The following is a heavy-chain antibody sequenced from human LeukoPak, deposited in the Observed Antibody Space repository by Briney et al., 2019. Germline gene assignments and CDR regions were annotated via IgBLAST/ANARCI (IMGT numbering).Heavy chain of an antibody. J-gene: IGHJ3*02. V-gene: IGHV4-30-4*01. CDR2: IYYSGST. CDR3: AKGGYLGAFDI. Sequence: SETLSLTCTVSGGSISSGDYYWSWIRQPPGKGLEWIGYIYYSGSTYYDPSLKSRVTISVDTSKNQFSLKLSSVTAADTAVYYCAKGGYLGAFDIWGQGTMVAVSS. D-gene: IGHD6-13*01. CDR1: GGSISSGDYY.